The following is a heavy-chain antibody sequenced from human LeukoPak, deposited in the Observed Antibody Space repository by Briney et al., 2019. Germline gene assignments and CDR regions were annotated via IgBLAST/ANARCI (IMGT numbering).Heavy chain of an antibody. V-gene: IGHV2-5*02. CDR1: GFSLTTRGVG. CDR2: IYWDDDK. J-gene: IGHJ3*02. Sequence: SGPSLVKPTPTLTLTCAFSGFSLTTRGVGVGWIRQPPGKALEWLALIYWDDDKRYSPSLKSRLTITKDTSKKQVVLTVTNLDPVDTATYYCARLAYYDNSGSSRPFDIWGQGTRVTVSS. D-gene: IGHD3-22*01. CDR3: ARLAYYDNSGSSRPFDI.